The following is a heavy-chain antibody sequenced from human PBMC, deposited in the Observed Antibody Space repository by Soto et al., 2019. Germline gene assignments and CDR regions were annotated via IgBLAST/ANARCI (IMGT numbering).Heavy chain of an antibody. CDR1: GGSISSSNYY. Sequence: LSLTCTVSGGSISSSNYYWGRIRQPPGKGLEWIGSIYYSGSTYYNPSLKSRVTISVDTSKNQFSLKLSSVTAADTAVYYCASHRGSSGWYRAGYDAFDIWGQGTMVTVSS. CDR3: ASHRGSSGWYRAGYDAFDI. D-gene: IGHD6-19*01. J-gene: IGHJ3*02. CDR2: IYYSGST. V-gene: IGHV4-39*01.